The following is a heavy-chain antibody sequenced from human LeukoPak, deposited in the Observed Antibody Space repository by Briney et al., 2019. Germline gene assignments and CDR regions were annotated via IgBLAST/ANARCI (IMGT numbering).Heavy chain of an antibody. CDR1: GFTFSSYG. V-gene: IGHV3-30*18. CDR2: ISYDGSNK. J-gene: IGHJ4*02. D-gene: IGHD6-13*01. CDR3: AKSKRWYVDY. Sequence: QTGGSLRLSCAASGFTFSSYGMHWVRQAPGKGLEWVAVISYDGSNKYYADSVKGRFTISRDNSKNTLYLQMNSLRAEDTAVYYCAKSKRWYVDYWGQGTLVTVSS.